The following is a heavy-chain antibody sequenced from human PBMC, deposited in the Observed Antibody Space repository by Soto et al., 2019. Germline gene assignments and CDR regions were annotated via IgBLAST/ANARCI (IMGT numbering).Heavy chain of an antibody. CDR1: GYTFTSYD. V-gene: IGHV1-8*01. D-gene: IGHD1-20*01. CDR3: ARGRYNWNTQPVYYYYYXDV. Sequence: ASVKVSCKASGYTFTSYDINWVRQATGQGLEWMGWMNPNSGNTGYAQKFQGRVTMTRNTSISTAYMELSSLRSEDTAVYYCARGRYNWNTQPVYYYYYXDVWGKGTTVTVSS. J-gene: IGHJ6*03. CDR2: MNPNSGNT.